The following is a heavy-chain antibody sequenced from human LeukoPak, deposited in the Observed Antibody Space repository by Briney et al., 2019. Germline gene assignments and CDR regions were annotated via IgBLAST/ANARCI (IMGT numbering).Heavy chain of an antibody. CDR3: ARVTGYSSSWYLGRWSNWFDP. J-gene: IGHJ5*02. V-gene: IGHV4-4*07. CDR1: GGSMNSYY. D-gene: IGHD6-13*01. CDR2: IYTSGST. Sequence: KPSETLSLTCSVSGGSMNSYYWSWIRQPPGKRLEWIGRIYTSGSTNYNPSLKSRVTISIDASKNQFSLRLSSVTAADTAVYYCARVTGYSSSWYLGRWSNWFDPWGQGTLVTVSS.